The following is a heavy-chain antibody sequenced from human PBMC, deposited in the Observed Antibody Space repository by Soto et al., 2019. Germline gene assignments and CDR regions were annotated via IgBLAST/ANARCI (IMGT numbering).Heavy chain of an antibody. CDR2: ISYDGSNK. D-gene: IGHD2-2*01. J-gene: IGHJ6*02. V-gene: IGHV3-30*03. CDR3: ASDREYCSSTSCYACCGMDV. CDR1: GFTFSSYG. Sequence: HPGGSLRLSCAASGFTFSSYGMHWVRQAPGKGLEWVAVISYDGSNKYYADSVKGRFTISRDNSKNTLYLQMNSLRAEDTAVYYCASDREYCSSTSCYACCGMDVWGQGTTVTVSS.